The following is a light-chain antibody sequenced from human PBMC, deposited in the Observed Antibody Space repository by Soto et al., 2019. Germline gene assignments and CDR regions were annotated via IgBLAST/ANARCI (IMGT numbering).Light chain of an antibody. J-gene: IGLJ2*01. V-gene: IGLV2-11*01. CDR3: CSYAGSYTVV. CDR1: SSDVGGYNY. CDR2: DVS. Sequence: QSALTQPRSVSGSPGQSVTICCTGTSSDVGGYNYVSWYQQHPGKAPKLMIYDVSKRPSGVPDRFSGSKSGNRASLTISGLQAEDEADYYCCSYAGSYTVVFGEGTKLTVL.